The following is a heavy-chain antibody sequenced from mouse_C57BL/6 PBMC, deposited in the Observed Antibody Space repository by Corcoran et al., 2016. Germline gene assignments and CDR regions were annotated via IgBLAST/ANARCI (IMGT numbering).Heavy chain of an antibody. J-gene: IGHJ4*01. CDR2: INPNNGGT. Sequence: EVQLQQSGPELVKPGASVKISCKASGYTFTDYYMNWVKQSHGKSLEWIGDINPNNGGTSYNQKFKGKATLTVDKSSSTAYIELRSLTSEDSAVYYCARYYYYAMDYWGQGTSVTVSS. CDR1: GYTFTDYY. V-gene: IGHV1-26*01. CDR3: ARYYYYAMDY.